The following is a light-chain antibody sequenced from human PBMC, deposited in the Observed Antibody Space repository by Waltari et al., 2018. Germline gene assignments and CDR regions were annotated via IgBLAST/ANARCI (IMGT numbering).Light chain of an antibody. CDR3: SSYTSSITWV. J-gene: IGLJ3*02. Sequence: QSAPTQSASVSGSPGQSITISCTGASSDVGGYNFLSWYQQYPGKAPKVVIYDVTKRPSGVSDRFSGSKSGNTASLTISGLQAEDEADYYCSSYTSSITWVFGGGTKLTVL. V-gene: IGLV2-14*03. CDR2: DVT. CDR1: SSDVGGYNF.